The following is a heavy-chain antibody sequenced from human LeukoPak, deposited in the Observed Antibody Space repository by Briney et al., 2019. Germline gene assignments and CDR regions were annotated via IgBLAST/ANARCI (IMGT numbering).Heavy chain of an antibody. CDR2: INPSTGDT. V-gene: IGHV1-2*02. Sequence: ASVQVSCKTSGYSFTGYYMYWVGQAPRQGLEWMGWINPSTGDTNYAQKFQGRVTMTRDTAITTVYMELSRLRSDGTAVYYCARRLSVAADLDSWGQGTLVTVSS. CDR3: ARRLSVAADLDS. CDR1: GYSFTGYY. D-gene: IGHD2/OR15-2a*01. J-gene: IGHJ4*02.